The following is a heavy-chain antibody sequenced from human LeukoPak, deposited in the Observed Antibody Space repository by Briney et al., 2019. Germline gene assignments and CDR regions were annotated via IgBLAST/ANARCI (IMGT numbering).Heavy chain of an antibody. CDR3: ARGYYYDSSGYYQRFDY. Sequence: KPSETLSLTCTVSGGSVTTGRYYWSWIRQSPGEGLEWIGYISYRGTTNYTPSLKSRITISVDTSKNQFSLKLSSVTAADTAVYYCARGYYYDSSGYYQRFDYWGQGTLVTVSS. V-gene: IGHV4-61*01. J-gene: IGHJ4*02. D-gene: IGHD3-22*01. CDR1: GGSVTTGRYY. CDR2: ISYRGTT.